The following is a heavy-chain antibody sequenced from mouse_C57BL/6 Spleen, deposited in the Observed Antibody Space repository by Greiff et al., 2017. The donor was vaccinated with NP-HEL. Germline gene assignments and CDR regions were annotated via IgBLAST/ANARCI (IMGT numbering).Heavy chain of an antibody. D-gene: IGHD2-2*01. CDR3: AREEYYGYGGFAD. V-gene: IGHV14-3*01. CDR2: IDPANGNT. Sequence: EVQLQESVAELVRPGASVKLSCTASGFNIKNTYMHWVKQRPEQGLEWIGRIDPANGNTNYASKFKGKATITADKSSNTAYLQLSSLTSEDTAIYYSAREEYYGYGGFADWGQGTLVTVSA. CDR1: GFNIKNTY. J-gene: IGHJ3*01.